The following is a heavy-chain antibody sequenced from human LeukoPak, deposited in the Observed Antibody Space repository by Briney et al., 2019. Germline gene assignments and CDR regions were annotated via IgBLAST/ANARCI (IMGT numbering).Heavy chain of an antibody. CDR3: ARGNLLNYYDSSGYAERGAFDI. J-gene: IGHJ3*02. V-gene: IGHV1-18*01. D-gene: IGHD3-22*01. CDR2: ISAYNGNT. CDR1: GYTFTSYG. Sequence: ASVKVSCKASGYTFTSYGISWVRQAPGQXLEWMGWISAYNGNTNYAQKLQGRVNMTTDTSTSTAYMELRSLRSDDTAVYYCARGNLLNYYDSSGYAERGAFDIWGQGTMVTVSS.